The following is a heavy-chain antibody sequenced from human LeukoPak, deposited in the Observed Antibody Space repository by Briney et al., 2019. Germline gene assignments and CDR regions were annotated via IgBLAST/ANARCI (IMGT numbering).Heavy chain of an antibody. V-gene: IGHV4-4*02. J-gene: IGHJ4*02. CDR2: IYHSGNT. CDR1: GDSISSINW. Sequence: SETLSLTCAVSGDSISSINWWSWVRQPPGEGLEWIGEIYHSGNTNYNPSLKSRVTISLDKSKNRFSLKLNSVTAADTALYYCARRYSSSWYVDYWGQGTLVTVSS. CDR3: ARRYSSSWYVDY. D-gene: IGHD6-13*01.